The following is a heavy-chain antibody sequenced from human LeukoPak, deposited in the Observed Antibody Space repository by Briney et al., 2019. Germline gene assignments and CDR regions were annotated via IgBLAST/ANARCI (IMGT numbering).Heavy chain of an antibody. CDR2: ISGSGDST. J-gene: IGHJ4*02. Sequence: GGSLRLSCAASGFTFSSYVLTWVRQAPGKGLDWVSTISGSGDSTYYADSVKGRFTISRDSSKNTLYLQMNSLRAEDTAVYYCAKVILRYFDWPIPHCFDYWGQGTLVTVSS. CDR1: GFTFSSYV. CDR3: AKVILRYFDWPIPHCFDY. V-gene: IGHV3-23*01. D-gene: IGHD3-9*01.